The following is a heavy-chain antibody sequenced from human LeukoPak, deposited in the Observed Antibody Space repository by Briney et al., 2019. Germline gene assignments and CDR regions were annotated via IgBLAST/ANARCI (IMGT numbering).Heavy chain of an antibody. CDR1: GFTFSNYG. V-gene: IGHV3-30*02. J-gene: IGHJ4*02. D-gene: IGHD2-2*01. CDR2: VRSDGGIK. CDR3: AKDLPAAYFDY. Sequence: PGGSLRLSCAASGFTFSNYGMNWVRQAPGKGLEWVAFVRSDGGIKYYAASVKGRFTISRDNSRTTLHLQMNSLRAEDTAVYHCAKDLPAAYFDYWGQGTLVTVSS.